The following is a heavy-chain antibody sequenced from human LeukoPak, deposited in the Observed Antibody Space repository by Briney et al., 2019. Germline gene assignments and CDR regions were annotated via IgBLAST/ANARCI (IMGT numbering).Heavy chain of an antibody. Sequence: SQTLSLTCAISGDSVSSNSAAWNWVRQSPSRGLEWLGRTYYRSKWISDYAVSVKSRMTINADTSKNQFSLQVNSVTPEDTAVYYCARKGTVTTPFDYWGQGILVTVSS. J-gene: IGHJ4*02. CDR1: GDSVSSNSAA. V-gene: IGHV6-1*01. CDR2: TYYRSKWIS. CDR3: ARKGTVTTPFDY. D-gene: IGHD1/OR15-1a*01.